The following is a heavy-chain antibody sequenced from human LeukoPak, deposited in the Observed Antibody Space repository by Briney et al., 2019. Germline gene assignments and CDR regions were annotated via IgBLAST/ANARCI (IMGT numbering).Heavy chain of an antibody. V-gene: IGHV4-34*01. J-gene: IGHJ4*02. CDR3: ARWSYGGFDY. CDR1: GGSFSGYY. D-gene: IGHD5-18*01. CDR2: INHSGST. Sequence: SETLSLTCAVYGGSFSGYYWSWLRQPPGKGLEWIGEINHSGSTNYNPSLKSRVTISVDTSKSQFSLKLSAVTAADTAVYYCARWSYGGFDYWEQGTLVTVSS.